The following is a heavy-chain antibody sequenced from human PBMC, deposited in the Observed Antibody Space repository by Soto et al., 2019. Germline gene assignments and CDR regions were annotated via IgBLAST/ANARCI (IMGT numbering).Heavy chain of an antibody. J-gene: IGHJ4*02. CDR1: GFSLTTSGAG. Sequence: QITLNESGPTQVKPRQTLTLTCTFSGFSLTTSGAGVGWIRQSPGKAPEWLALSYWDDDKRYSPSLQSRLTITKDTSKNQVVLTMADLDPADTATYYCAHRVLRTVFGLVTTTAIYFDFWGQGTPVAVSS. V-gene: IGHV2-5*02. CDR2: SYWDDDK. CDR3: AHRVLRTVFGLVTTTAIYFDF. D-gene: IGHD3-3*01.